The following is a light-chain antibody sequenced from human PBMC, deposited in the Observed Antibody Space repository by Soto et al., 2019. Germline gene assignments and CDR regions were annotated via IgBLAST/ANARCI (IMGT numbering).Light chain of an antibody. CDR1: QSVSSSY. CDR2: GAS. CDR3: QQYGTSPPMYT. V-gene: IGKV3-20*01. Sequence: EIVLTQSPGTLSLSPGERATLSCRASQSVSSSYLAWYQQKPGQAPRLLIYGASRRATGIPDRFSGSGSGTDFPLTISRLEAEDFAVYYCQQYGTSPPMYTFGQGTKLEIK. J-gene: IGKJ2*01.